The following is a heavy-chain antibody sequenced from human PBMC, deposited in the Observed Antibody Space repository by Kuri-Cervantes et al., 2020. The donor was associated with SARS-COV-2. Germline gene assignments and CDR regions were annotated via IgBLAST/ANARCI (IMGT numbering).Heavy chain of an antibody. D-gene: IGHD1-14*01. V-gene: IGHV3-11*04. CDR3: ARTDPQLPHLIY. CDR1: GFTFSDYY. J-gene: IGHJ4*02. CDR2: ISSSGSTI. Sequence: GESLKISCAASGFTFSDYYMSWIRQAPGKGLEWVSYISSSGSTIYYADSVKGRFTISRDNAKNSLYLQMNSLRAEDTAVYYCARTDPQLPHLIYWGQGTLVTVSS.